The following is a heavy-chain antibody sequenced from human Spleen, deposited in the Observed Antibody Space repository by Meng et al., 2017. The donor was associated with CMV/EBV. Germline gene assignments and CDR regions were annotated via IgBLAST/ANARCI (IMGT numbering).Heavy chain of an antibody. J-gene: IGHJ4*02. CDR2: IRYDGTIK. Sequence: GESLKISCAASGFTFSSSAMHWVRQAPGKGLGWVAYIRYDGTIKYYADSVKGRFTISRDNYKNILYLEMSSLRGDNAALYFGAKEGDISGWYDPKYHFDHWGQGTLVTVSS. CDR3: AKEGDISGWYDPKYHFDH. CDR1: GFTFSSSA. D-gene: IGHD6-19*01. V-gene: IGHV3-30*02.